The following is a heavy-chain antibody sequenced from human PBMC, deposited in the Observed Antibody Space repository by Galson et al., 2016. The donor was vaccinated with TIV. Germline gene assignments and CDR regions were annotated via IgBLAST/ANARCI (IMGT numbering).Heavy chain of an antibody. Sequence: SLRLSCAASGFTFSSFAMTWVRQAPGKGLEWVSRISAGGSRTDYADSVKGRFTISRDNPKNTLYLQLSSLRADDTDVYFCAKMDSSGFDYVRRFDFWCQGTLATVSS. J-gene: IGHJ4*02. D-gene: IGHD3-22*01. V-gene: IGHV3-23*01. CDR1: GFTFSSFA. CDR2: ISAGGSRT. CDR3: AKMDSSGFDYVRRFDF.